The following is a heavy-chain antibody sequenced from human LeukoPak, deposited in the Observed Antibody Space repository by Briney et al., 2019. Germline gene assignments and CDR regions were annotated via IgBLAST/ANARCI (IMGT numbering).Heavy chain of an antibody. CDR2: INSDGSIT. V-gene: IGHV3-74*01. CDR3: IRTRAMDV. J-gene: IGHJ6*02. CDR1: GFTFSSYW. Sequence: GGSLRLSCVASGFTFSSYWVHWVRQAPGKGLVWVSCINSDGSITSYADSVKGRFTISRDNAKNTLYLQMNSLRAEDTAVYYCIRTRAMDVWGQRTTVTFS.